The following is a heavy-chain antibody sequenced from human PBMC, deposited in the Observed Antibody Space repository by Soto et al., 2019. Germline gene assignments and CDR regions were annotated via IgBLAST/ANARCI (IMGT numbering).Heavy chain of an antibody. CDR3: ARGSFIRRFDWFDP. J-gene: IGHJ5*02. D-gene: IGHD3-10*01. V-gene: IGHV4-31*03. CDR2: IYYSGST. Sequence: PSETLSLTCTVSGGSISSGVYYWSWIRHHPGKGLEWIGYIYYSGSTYYNPSLKSRVTISVDTSKNQFSLKLSSVTAADTAVYYCARGSFIRRFDWFDPWGQGTMITVSS. CDR1: GGSISSGVYY.